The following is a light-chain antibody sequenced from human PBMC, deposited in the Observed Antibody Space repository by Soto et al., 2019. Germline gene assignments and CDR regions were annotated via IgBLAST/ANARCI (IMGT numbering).Light chain of an antibody. J-gene: IGKJ2*01. CDR1: QSVSSN. CDR3: QQYNNWPPMYT. V-gene: IGKV3-15*01. Sequence: EIVMTQSPATLSVSPGERATLSCRASQSVSSNLAWYQQKPGQAPRLLIYGASTRATGIPARFSGSGSGIEFTLTISSPQSEDLAVYYCQQYNNWPPMYTFGQGTKLEIK. CDR2: GAS.